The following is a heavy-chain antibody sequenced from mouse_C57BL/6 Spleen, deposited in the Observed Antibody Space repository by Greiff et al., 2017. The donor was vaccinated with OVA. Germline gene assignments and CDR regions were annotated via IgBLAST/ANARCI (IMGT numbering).Heavy chain of an antibody. CDR2: ISYDGSN. V-gene: IGHV3-6*01. CDR1: GYSITSGYY. CDR3: ASPIYYGFYYAMDY. J-gene: IGHJ4*01. Sequence: EVQLQESGPGLVKPSQSLSLTCSVTGYSITSGYYWNWIRQFPGNKLEWMGYISYDGSNNYNPSLKNRISITRDTSKNQFFLKLNSVTTEDTATYYCASPIYYGFYYAMDYWGQGTSVTVSS. D-gene: IGHD2-2*01.